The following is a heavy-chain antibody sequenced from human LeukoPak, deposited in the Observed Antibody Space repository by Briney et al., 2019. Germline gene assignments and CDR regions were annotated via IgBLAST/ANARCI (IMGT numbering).Heavy chain of an antibody. J-gene: IGHJ6*03. CDR1: GFTFSNYV. Sequence: GGSLRLSCAASGFTFSNYVMSWVRQAPGKGLEWVSGITKTGNTYYADSMKGRFTISRDNSKNTLYLQMNSLRAEDTAVYYCAKNFWSDKYYYYYMDVWGKGTTVTVSS. V-gene: IGHV3-23*01. CDR2: ITKTGNT. CDR3: AKNFWSDKYYYYYMDV. D-gene: IGHD3-3*01.